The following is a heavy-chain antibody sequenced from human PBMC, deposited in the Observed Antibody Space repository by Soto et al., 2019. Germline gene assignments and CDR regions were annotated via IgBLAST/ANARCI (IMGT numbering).Heavy chain of an antibody. V-gene: IGHV4-39*01. CDR1: GGSISSISYY. J-gene: IGHJ1*01. CDR2: IHYTGNT. Sequence: SETLSLTCTVSGGSISSISYYCGWIRQPPGKGLEYIGNIHYTGNTFYNASLKSRVTISVDTSKNQVSLKLRSVTAADTAVYYCARRVIAAAGTGYFQHWGQGAPVTVSS. CDR3: ARRVIAAAGTGYFQH. D-gene: IGHD6-13*01.